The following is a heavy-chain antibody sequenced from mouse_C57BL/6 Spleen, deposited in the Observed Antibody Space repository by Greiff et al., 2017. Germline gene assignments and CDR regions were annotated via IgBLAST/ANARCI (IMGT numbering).Heavy chain of an antibody. CDR3: ARLTTVVANYYFDY. CDR1: GYTFTDYN. CDR2: INPNNGGT. D-gene: IGHD1-1*01. J-gene: IGHJ2*01. V-gene: IGHV1-22*01. Sequence: EVQLQQSGPELVKPGASVKMSCKASGYTFTDYNMHWVKQSHGKSLDWIGYINPNNGGTNCNQKFKGKATLTVNKSSSTAYMELRSLTSEDSAVFYCARLTTVVANYYFDYGGQGTTLTVSS.